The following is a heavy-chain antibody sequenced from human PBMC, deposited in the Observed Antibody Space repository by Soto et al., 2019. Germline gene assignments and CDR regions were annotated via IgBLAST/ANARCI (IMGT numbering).Heavy chain of an antibody. CDR1: GFTFSVYW. V-gene: IGHV3-7*01. CDR2: IKFDGSGI. CDR3: ARDSVYSSVDSVNHYFDY. D-gene: IGHD3-10*01. Sequence: EVQLVESGGKVVQPGGSLRLSCVASGFTFSVYWMSWVRQAPGEGLEWVARIKFDGSGIQYADSVKGRFSISRDNAGNSGYLQMNSLRAEDTAVYYCARDSVYSSVDSVNHYFDYGGQGALVTVTS. J-gene: IGHJ4*02.